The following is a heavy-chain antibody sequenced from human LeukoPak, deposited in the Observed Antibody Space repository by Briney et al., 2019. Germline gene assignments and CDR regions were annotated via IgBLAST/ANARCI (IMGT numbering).Heavy chain of an antibody. CDR3: ARVGNTDGYSSSWYEPSNHDAFDI. J-gene: IGHJ3*02. D-gene: IGHD6-13*01. Sequence: SETLSLTCTVSGGSISSYYWSWIRQPPGKGLEWIGYIYYSGSTNYNPSLKSRVTISVDTSKNQFSLKLSSVTAADTAVYYCARVGNTDGYSSSWYEPSNHDAFDIWGQGTMVTVSS. CDR1: GGSISSYY. CDR2: IYYSGST. V-gene: IGHV4-59*01.